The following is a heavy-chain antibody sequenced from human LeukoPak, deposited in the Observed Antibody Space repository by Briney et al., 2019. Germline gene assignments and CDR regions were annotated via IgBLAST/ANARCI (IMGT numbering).Heavy chain of an antibody. V-gene: IGHV3-20*04. Sequence: GGSLRLSCAASGFTFDDRGMSWVRQAPGKGLEWVSGINWNGGSTAYADSVKGRLTISRDNAKKSLYMQMNSLRDEDTALYYCAREYASLGFDIWGQGTVVTVSS. CDR1: GFTFDDRG. CDR2: INWNGGST. J-gene: IGHJ3*02. CDR3: AREYASLGFDI. D-gene: IGHD7-27*01.